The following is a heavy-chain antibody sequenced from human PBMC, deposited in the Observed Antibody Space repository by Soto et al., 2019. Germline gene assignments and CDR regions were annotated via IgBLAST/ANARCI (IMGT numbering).Heavy chain of an antibody. CDR3: ARALVVAGERVSSNFDY. CDR2: TYYRSKWYN. Sequence: SQTLSLTCAISGDSVSSNSAAWNWIRQSPSRGLEWLGRTYYRSKWYNDYAVSVKSRITINPDTSKNQFSLQLNSVTPEDTAVYYCARALVVAGERVSSNFDYWGQGTLVTVSS. V-gene: IGHV6-1*01. J-gene: IGHJ4*02. D-gene: IGHD6-19*01. CDR1: GDSVSSNSAA.